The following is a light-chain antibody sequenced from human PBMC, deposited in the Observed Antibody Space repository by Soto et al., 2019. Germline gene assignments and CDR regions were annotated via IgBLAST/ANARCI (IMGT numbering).Light chain of an antibody. Sequence: QSVLTQPPSASGTPGQTVTISCSGSSSNIGSNSVNWFQHLPGAVPKLLIFSNHQRPSGVPDRFSGSKSGTSASLAISGLQTEDEADYYCSAWDDSLVVVFGGVTKVTVL. CDR1: SSNIGSNS. CDR2: SNH. V-gene: IGLV1-44*01. CDR3: SAWDDSLVVV. J-gene: IGLJ2*01.